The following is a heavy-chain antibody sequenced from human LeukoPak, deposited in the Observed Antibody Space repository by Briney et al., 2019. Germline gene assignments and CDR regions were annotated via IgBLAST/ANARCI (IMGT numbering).Heavy chain of an antibody. Sequence: GGSLRLSCAASGFTFSSYAMSWVRQAPGKGLEWVSTISDSGGSTYYADSVKGRFTISRDNSKNTLYLQMNSLRVEDTALYSCAKISTVSSNFDYWGQGTLVTVSS. D-gene: IGHD4-17*01. V-gene: IGHV3-23*01. CDR3: AKISTVSSNFDY. CDR1: GFTFSSYA. CDR2: ISDSGGST. J-gene: IGHJ4*02.